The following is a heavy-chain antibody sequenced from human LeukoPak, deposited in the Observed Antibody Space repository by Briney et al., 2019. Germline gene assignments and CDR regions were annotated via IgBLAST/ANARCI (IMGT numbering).Heavy chain of an antibody. V-gene: IGHV1-18*01. J-gene: IGHJ4*02. D-gene: IGHD5-24*01. CDR3: ARPQEEDGYNYNWAFDY. Sequence: ASVKVSCKASGGTFSTYAISWVRQAPGQGLEWMGWINPNSGGTNYAQKFQGGVTMTTDTSTTTAYMELRSLRSDDTAVYYCARPQEEDGYNYNWAFDYWGQGTLVTVSS. CDR1: GGTFSTYA. CDR2: INPNSGGT.